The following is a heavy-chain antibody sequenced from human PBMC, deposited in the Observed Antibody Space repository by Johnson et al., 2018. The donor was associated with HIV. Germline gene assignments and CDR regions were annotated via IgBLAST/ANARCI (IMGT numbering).Heavy chain of an antibody. CDR3: ARGYCTSSSHCDAFDL. J-gene: IGHJ3*01. D-gene: IGHD2-2*01. V-gene: IGHV3-30*04. CDR2: LSYDGSDK. CDR1: GFTLSSYV. Sequence: QVQLVESGGGVVQPGRSLRLSCAVSGFTLSSYVMHWVRQAPGKGLEWVAVLSYDGSDKYYADSVTGRFPISRDNSKNTLYLQMNSLRAEDTAVYFCARGYCTSSSHCDAFDLWGQGTMVTVSS.